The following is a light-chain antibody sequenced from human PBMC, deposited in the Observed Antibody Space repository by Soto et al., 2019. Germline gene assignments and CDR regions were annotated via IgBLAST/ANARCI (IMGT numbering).Light chain of an antibody. Sequence: QSALTQPRSVSGSPGQSVTISCTGTSSDVGGYNYVSWYQQHPGKAPKVMIYDVSKRPSGVPDRFSGSKSGNTASLTISGLHAEDEADYYCCSYAGSYTEVFGGGTKVTVL. CDR2: DVS. CDR1: SSDVGGYNY. J-gene: IGLJ2*01. V-gene: IGLV2-11*01. CDR3: CSYAGSYTEV.